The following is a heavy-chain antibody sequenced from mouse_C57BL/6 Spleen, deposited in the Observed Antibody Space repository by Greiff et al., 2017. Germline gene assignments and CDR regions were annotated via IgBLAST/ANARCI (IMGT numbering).Heavy chain of an antibody. CDR1: GYTFTRYW. D-gene: IGHD1-1*01. CDR3: ARCGYYVSSYPWFAY. Sequence: QVQLQQPGTELVKPGASVKLSCKASGYTFTRYWMHWVKPRPGQGLEWIGNINPSNGGTNSNEKFKSTAHLTGDKASSTAYMQRSSRTSEDSAVYYCARCGYYVSSYPWFAYWGQGTLVTVSA. CDR2: INPSNGGT. V-gene: IGHV1-53*01. J-gene: IGHJ3*01.